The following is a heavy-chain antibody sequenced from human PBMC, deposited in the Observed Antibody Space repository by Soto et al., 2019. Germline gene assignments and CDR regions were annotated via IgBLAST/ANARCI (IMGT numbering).Heavy chain of an antibody. J-gene: IGHJ4*02. V-gene: IGHV5-51*01. Sequence: PGESLKISCRDSGYDFNTNWFGWVRQLPGRGLEWVGIMYPGDSDTRYNPSLQGHVTLSVDVTVSTAFLQWRSLETSDTGMYFCARLPRDCNKTSCYYADHWGQGTQVTVSS. D-gene: IGHD3-3*01. CDR3: ARLPRDCNKTSCYYADH. CDR1: GYDFNTNW. CDR2: MYPGDSDT.